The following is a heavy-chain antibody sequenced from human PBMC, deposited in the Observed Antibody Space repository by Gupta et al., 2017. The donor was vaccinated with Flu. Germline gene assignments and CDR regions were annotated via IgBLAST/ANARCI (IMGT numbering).Heavy chain of an antibody. CDR2: ISASGGST. Sequence: EVQLLESGGGLVQPGGSLRLSCAASGFTFNNYARSWVCQAPGKGLEWVSVISASGGSTNYSDSVRGRFTISRDNSKNTLYLQMNSLRAEDTAVYYCAKGCGGTCYRWFDPWGQGTLVTVSS. CDR3: AKGCGGTCYRWFDP. D-gene: IGHD2-15*01. V-gene: IGHV3-23*01. J-gene: IGHJ5*02. CDR1: GFTFNNYA.